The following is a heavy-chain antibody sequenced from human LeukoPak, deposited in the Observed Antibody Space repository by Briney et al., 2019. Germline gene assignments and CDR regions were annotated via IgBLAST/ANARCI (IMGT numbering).Heavy chain of an antibody. CDR3: TTDNYYGSGSYRLTGGFDY. CDR1: GFTFGDYT. D-gene: IGHD3-10*01. CDR2: IRSKAYGGTT. J-gene: IGHJ4*02. V-gene: IGHV3-49*04. Sequence: PGRSLRLSCTASGFTFGDYTFSWVRQAPGEGLEWIGVIRSKAYGGTTDYAASVKGRFTMSRDDSQSIVYLQMNSLKTEDTAVYYCTTDNYYGSGSYRLTGGFDYWGQGTLVTVSS.